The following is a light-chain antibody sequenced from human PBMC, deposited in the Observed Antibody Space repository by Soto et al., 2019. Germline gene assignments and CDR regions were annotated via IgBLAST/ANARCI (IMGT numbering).Light chain of an antibody. CDR1: QSISSY. J-gene: IGKJ1*01. V-gene: IGKV1-39*01. CDR3: QQSNSTPRT. CDR2: AAS. Sequence: DIQMTQSPSSLSASVGDRVTITCRASQSISSYLNWYQQKPGKAPKLLIYAASSLQSGVPSRFRGSGSGTDFTLTISSLQPEDFATYYGQQSNSTPRTFGKGTKVEIK.